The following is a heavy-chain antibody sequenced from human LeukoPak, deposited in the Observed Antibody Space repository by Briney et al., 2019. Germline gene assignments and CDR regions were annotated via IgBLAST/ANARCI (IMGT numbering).Heavy chain of an antibody. V-gene: IGHV4-4*07. CDR2: IYTSGST. CDR3: ARDGRGYASSWYFDL. J-gene: IGHJ4*02. D-gene: IGHD6-13*01. CDR1: GGSISSNY. Sequence: SETLSLTCTVSGGSISSNYWSWIRQPAGKGLEWIGRIYTSGSTNYSPSLKSRVALSVDTSRNQFSLRLSSVTAADTAVYYCARDGRGYASSWYFDLWGQGTLVTVSS.